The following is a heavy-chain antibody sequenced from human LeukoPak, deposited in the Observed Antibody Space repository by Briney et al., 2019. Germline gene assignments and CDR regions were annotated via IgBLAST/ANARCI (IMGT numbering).Heavy chain of an antibody. J-gene: IGHJ4*02. Sequence: GESLKISCKGSGYSFTSYWIGWVRQMPGKGLEWMGIIYPGDSDTRYSPSFQGQVTISADKSISTAYLQWSSLKASDTAMYYCARPGYCSSTSCFGLFFDYWGQGTLVTVSS. CDR2: IYPGDSDT. D-gene: IGHD2-2*01. V-gene: IGHV5-51*01. CDR3: ARPGYCSSTSCFGLFFDY. CDR1: GYSFTSYW.